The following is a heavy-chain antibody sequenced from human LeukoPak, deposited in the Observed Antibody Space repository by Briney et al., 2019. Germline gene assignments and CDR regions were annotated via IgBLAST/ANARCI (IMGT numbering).Heavy chain of an antibody. D-gene: IGHD6-13*01. Sequence: GASVKVSCKASGYTFTSYYMHWVRQAPRQGLEWMGIINPSGGSTSYAQKFQGRVTMTRDTSTSTVYMELSSLRSEDTAVYYCARDFVAAAGIDYWGQGTLVTVSS. CDR1: GYTFTSYY. CDR2: INPSGGST. J-gene: IGHJ4*02. CDR3: ARDFVAAAGIDY. V-gene: IGHV1-46*01.